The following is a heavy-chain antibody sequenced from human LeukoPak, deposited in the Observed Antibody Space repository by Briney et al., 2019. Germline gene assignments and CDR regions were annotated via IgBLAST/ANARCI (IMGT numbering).Heavy chain of an antibody. CDR1: GFTFSSYS. J-gene: IGHJ4*02. CDR2: ISSSSSYI. CDR3: ARGFTIFGVVTQSPFDY. V-gene: IGHV3-21*01. Sequence: PGGSLRLSCAASGFTFSSYSMNWVRQAPGKGLEWVSSISSSSSYIYYADSVKGRFTISRDNAKNSLYLQMNSLRAEDTAVYYCARGFTIFGVVTQSPFDYWGQGTLVTVSS. D-gene: IGHD3-3*01.